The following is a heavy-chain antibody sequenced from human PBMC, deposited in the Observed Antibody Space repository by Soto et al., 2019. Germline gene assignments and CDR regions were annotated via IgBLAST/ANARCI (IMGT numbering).Heavy chain of an antibody. D-gene: IGHD3-10*01. J-gene: IGHJ5*02. CDR1: GYTFTRDQ. V-gene: IGHV1-46*01. CDR2: IDPSGGKT. Sequence: GASVKVSCKASGYTFTRDQIHWVRQAPGQGLEWMGMIDPSGGKTNYAQKFQGRVTMTRDTSTSTVYMALGSLRSEDTAIYFCGRVMRSLLSITALDTWGQGTLVTVSS. CDR3: GRVMRSLLSITALDT.